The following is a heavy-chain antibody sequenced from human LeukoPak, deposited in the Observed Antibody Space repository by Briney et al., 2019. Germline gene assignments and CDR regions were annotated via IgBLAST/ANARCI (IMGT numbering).Heavy chain of an antibody. J-gene: IGHJ4*02. CDR3: ARDLQQLVQVLFDY. CDR2: IYHSGST. Sequence: SETLSPTCTVSGGSISCGGYYWSWIRQPPGKGLEWIGYIYHSGSTYYNPSLKSRVTISVDRSKNQFSLKLSSVTAADTAVYYCARDLQQLVQVLFDYWGQGTLVTVSS. CDR1: GGSISCGGYY. V-gene: IGHV4-30-2*01. D-gene: IGHD6-13*01.